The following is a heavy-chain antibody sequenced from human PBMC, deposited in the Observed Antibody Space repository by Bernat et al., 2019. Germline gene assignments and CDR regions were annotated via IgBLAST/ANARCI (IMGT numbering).Heavy chain of an antibody. CDR1: GFTFGDYA. Sequence: EVQLVESGGGLVQPGRSLRLSCTASGFTFGDYAMSWVRQAPGKGLEWVGFIRSKAYGGTTEYAASVKGRFTISRDDSKSIAYLQMNSLKTEDTAVYYCTRDEPVGDYGDYWGQGTLVTVSS. V-gene: IGHV3-49*04. J-gene: IGHJ4*02. CDR3: TRDEPVGDYGDY. D-gene: IGHD4-17*01. CDR2: IRSKAYGGTT.